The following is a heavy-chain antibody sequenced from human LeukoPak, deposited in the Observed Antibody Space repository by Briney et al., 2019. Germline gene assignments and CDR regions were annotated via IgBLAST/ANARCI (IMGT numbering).Heavy chain of an antibody. J-gene: IGHJ3*02. CDR3: ARDSLLRFLEWDLDGGEAFDI. D-gene: IGHD3-3*01. Sequence: GRSLRLSCAASGFTFDDYAMHWVRQAPGKGLEWVSGISWNSGSIGYADSVKGRFTISRDNAKNSLYLQMNSLRAEDTAVYYCARDSLLRFLEWDLDGGEAFDIWGQGTMVTVSS. V-gene: IGHV3-9*01. CDR1: GFTFDDYA. CDR2: ISWNSGSI.